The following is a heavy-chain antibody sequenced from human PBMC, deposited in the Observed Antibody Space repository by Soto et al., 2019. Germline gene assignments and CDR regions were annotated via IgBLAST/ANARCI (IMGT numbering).Heavy chain of an antibody. CDR2: IIPIFGTA. CDR1: GGTFSSYA. CDR3: ATLIKSNYYYGMDV. J-gene: IGHJ6*02. Sequence: SVKVSCKASGGTFSSYAISWVRQAPGQGLEWMGGIIPIFGTANYAQKFQGRVTITADESTSTAYMELSSLRSEDTAVYYCATLIKSNYYYGMDVWGQGTTVNVSS. V-gene: IGHV1-69*13.